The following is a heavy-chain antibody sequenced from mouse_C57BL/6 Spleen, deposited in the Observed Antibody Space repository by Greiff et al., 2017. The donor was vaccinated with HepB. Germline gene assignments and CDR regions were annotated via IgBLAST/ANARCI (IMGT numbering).Heavy chain of an antibody. J-gene: IGHJ2*01. CDR1: GYTFTSYG. CDR3: ARWDYYGSSGDY. D-gene: IGHD1-1*01. CDR2: IYPRSGNT. V-gene: IGHV1-81*01. Sequence: QVQLQQSGAELARPGASVKLSCKASGYTFTSYGISWVKQRTGQGLEWIGEIYPRSGNTYYNEKFKGKATLTADKSSSTAYMELRSLTSEDSAVDFCARWDYYGSSGDYWGQGTTLTVSS.